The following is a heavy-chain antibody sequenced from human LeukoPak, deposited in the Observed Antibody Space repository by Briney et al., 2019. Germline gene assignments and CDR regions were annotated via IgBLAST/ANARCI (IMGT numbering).Heavy chain of an antibody. J-gene: IGHJ4*02. CDR1: GLNFRDHW. V-gene: IGHV3-23*01. CDR2: ISGSGGST. D-gene: IGHD4-17*01. Sequence: PGGSLRLSCAVSGLNFRDHWMDWVRQAPGKGLEWVSAISGSGGSTYYADSVKGRFTISRDNSKNTLYLQMNSLRAEDTAVYYCAKDRSVTTRPYFDYWGQGTLVTVSS. CDR3: AKDRSVTTRPYFDY.